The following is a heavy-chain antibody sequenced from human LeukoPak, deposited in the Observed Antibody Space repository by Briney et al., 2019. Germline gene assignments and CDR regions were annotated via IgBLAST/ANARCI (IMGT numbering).Heavy chain of an antibody. J-gene: IGHJ4*02. Sequence: SETLSLTCTVSGGSINSGDCYWSWIRQPPGERLEWIAYIYYSGSTYYNPSLKSRVTISVDTSKNHFSLKLSSVTAADTAVYYCARTGGYVPLDYWGQGTLVPVSS. CDR1: GGSINSGDCY. CDR2: IYYSGST. D-gene: IGHD5-12*01. V-gene: IGHV4-30-4*01. CDR3: ARTGGYVPLDY.